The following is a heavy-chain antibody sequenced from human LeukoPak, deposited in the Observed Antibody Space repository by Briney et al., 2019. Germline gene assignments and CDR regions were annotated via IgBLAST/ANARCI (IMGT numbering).Heavy chain of an antibody. D-gene: IGHD3-10*01. Sequence: PSETLSLTCTVSGGSISSSSYYWGWIRQPPGKGLEWVSAISGSGGSTYYADSVKGRFTISRDNSKNTLYLQMNSLRAEDTAVYYCANSGFGELFHDYWGQGTLATVSS. J-gene: IGHJ4*02. CDR3: ANSGFGELFHDY. V-gene: IGHV3-23*01. CDR2: ISGSGGST. CDR1: GGSISSSSYY.